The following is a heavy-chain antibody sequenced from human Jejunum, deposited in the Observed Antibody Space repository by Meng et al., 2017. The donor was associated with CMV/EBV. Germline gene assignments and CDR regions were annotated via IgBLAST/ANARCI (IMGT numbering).Heavy chain of an antibody. Sequence: TTAGFPFADYAMSWLRQAPGKGLEWVGFIRTKGGTAEYAAPVKGRVTISRDDSKSIAYLQINSLKTEDTATYYCTLFRKWEHAFDIWGQGTMVTVSS. CDR3: TLFRKWEHAFDI. CDR2: IRTKGGTA. J-gene: IGHJ3*02. CDR1: GFPFADYA. D-gene: IGHD1-26*01. V-gene: IGHV3-49*03.